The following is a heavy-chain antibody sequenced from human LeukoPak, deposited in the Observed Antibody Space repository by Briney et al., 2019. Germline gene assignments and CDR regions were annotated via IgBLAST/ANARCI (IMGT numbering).Heavy chain of an antibody. V-gene: IGHV3-30*04. CDR1: GFTFSSYA. D-gene: IGHD2-21*01. CDR2: ISYDGSNK. CDR3: AKLQFEDY. Sequence: PGRSLRLSCAASGFTFSSYAMHWVRQAPGKGLEWVAVISYDGSNKYYADSVKGRFTISRDNSKNTLYLQMNSLRAEDTAVYYCAKLQFEDYWGQGTLVTVSS. J-gene: IGHJ4*02.